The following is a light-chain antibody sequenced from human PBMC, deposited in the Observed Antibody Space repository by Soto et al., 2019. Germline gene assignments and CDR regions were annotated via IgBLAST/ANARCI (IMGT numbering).Light chain of an antibody. CDR3: QPYNSLWT. V-gene: IGKV1-5*03. Sequence: DIHMTQSPTTLSPSLVHRVTITCRASQSISSWLGWYQQKPGKAPMLLIYAACSLDSGVPSRFSGSASGTEFTLTISRLQPDDFATYYCQPYNSLWTFGQGTKVDI. CDR1: QSISSW. CDR2: AAC. J-gene: IGKJ1*01.